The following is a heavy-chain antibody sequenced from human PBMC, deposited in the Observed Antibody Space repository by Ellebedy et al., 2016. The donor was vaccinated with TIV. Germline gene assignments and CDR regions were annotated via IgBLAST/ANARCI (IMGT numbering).Heavy chain of an antibody. CDR1: GFTFSNYA. Sequence: GESLKISXAASGFTFSNYAMTWVRQAPGKGLEWVSTIHDSGGRTFYADSVKGRFTISRDNSKNTLHLQMNSLRVEDTAVYFCTRDSGWEATDWGQGTLVIVSS. CDR2: IHDSGGRT. D-gene: IGHD1-26*01. J-gene: IGHJ4*02. CDR3: TRDSGWEATD. V-gene: IGHV3-23*01.